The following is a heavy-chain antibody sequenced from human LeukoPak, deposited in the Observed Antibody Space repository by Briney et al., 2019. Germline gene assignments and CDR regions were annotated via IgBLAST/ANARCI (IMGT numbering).Heavy chain of an antibody. Sequence: SETLSLTCTVSGGSINSGSYSWTWIRQPAGKGLEWIGRIHISGSTDYTPSLKSRVTISVDTSKNQFSLKLSSVTAGDTAVYYCARADRSGYFGNVVAFDIWGQGTMVTVSS. D-gene: IGHD3-22*01. CDR3: ARADRSGYFGNVVAFDI. J-gene: IGHJ3*02. CDR2: IHISGST. CDR1: GGSINSGSYS. V-gene: IGHV4-61*02.